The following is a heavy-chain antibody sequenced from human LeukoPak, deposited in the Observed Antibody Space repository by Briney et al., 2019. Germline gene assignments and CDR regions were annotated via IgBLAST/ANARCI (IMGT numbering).Heavy chain of an antibody. CDR3: ARAGYDFCSGYDYGGYYFDY. CDR1: GGSISSYY. D-gene: IGHD3-3*01. CDR2: IYTSGST. Sequence: SETLSLTCTVSGGSISSYYWSWIRQPAGKGLEWIGRIYTSGSTNYNPSLKSRVTMSVDTSKNQFSLKLSSVTAADTAVYYCARAGYDFCSGYDYGGYYFDYWGQGTLVTVSS. V-gene: IGHV4-4*07. J-gene: IGHJ4*02.